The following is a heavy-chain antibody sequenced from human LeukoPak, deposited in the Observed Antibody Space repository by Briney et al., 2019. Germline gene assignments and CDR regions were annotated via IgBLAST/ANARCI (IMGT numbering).Heavy chain of an antibody. CDR1: GFTFSSYA. CDR3: ARDSPADY. CDR2: ISYDGRNK. Sequence: GGSLRLSCAASGFTFSSYAMRWVRQAPGKGLEWVAVISYDGRNKYYADSVKGRFTISRDNSKNTLYLQMNSLRAEDTAVYYCARDSPADYWGQGTLVTVYS. J-gene: IGHJ4*02. V-gene: IGHV3-30-3*01.